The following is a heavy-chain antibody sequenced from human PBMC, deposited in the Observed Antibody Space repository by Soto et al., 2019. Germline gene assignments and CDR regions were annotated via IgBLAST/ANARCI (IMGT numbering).Heavy chain of an antibody. D-gene: IGHD4-17*01. CDR1: GGSISSSSYY. V-gene: IGHV4-39*01. J-gene: IGHJ6*02. CDR2: IYYSGST. Sequence: QLQLQESGPGLVKPSETLSLTCTVSGGSISSSSYYWGWIRQPPGKGLEWIGSIYYSGSTYYNPSLKSRVTISVDTSKNQFSLKLSSVTAADTAVYYGATLPDGDYGMDVWGQGTTVTVSS. CDR3: ATLPDGDYGMDV.